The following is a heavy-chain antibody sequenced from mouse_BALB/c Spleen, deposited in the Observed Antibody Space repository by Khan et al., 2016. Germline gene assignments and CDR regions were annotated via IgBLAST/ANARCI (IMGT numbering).Heavy chain of an antibody. Sequence: QIQLVQSGPELKKPGETVKISCKASGYTFTNYGMNWVKQAPGKGLKWMGWINTYTGEPTYADDFKGRFAFSLETSASTAYLQINNLKNEDTATYSCAREGPDGNDLDYWGQGTTLTVSS. D-gene: IGHD2-2*01. CDR3: AREGPDGNDLDY. CDR2: INTYTGEP. V-gene: IGHV9-3-1*01. CDR1: GYTFTNYG. J-gene: IGHJ2*01.